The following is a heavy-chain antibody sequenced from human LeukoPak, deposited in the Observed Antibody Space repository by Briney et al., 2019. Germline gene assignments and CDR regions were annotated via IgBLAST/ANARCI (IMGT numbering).Heavy chain of an antibody. V-gene: IGHV4-34*01. CDR2: INHSGST. J-gene: IGHJ4*02. D-gene: IGHD3-3*01. Sequence: GSLRLSCAASGFTVSSNYMSWVRQAPGKGLEWIGEINHSGSTNYNPSLKSRVTISVDTSKNQFSLKLSSVTAADTAVYYCAREHYDFWSGYSHQDYWGQGTLVTVSS. CDR1: GFTVSSNY. CDR3: AREHYDFWSGYSHQDY.